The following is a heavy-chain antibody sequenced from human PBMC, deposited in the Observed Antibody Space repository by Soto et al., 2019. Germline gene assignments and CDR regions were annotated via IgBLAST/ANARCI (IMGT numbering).Heavy chain of an antibody. V-gene: IGHV3-15*01. CDR3: TTGTYSGILTDYHNVDY. CDR1: GFTLSHPW. D-gene: IGHD3-9*01. Sequence: KPGGSLRLSCVASGFTLSHPWMTWVRQAAWKGLEWVRRIKSKTDGGTADYAAPVKGRATISRADSNNTVYLQMNSLKTEDTAVYYCTTGTYSGILTDYHNVDYWGQGAMVTVSS. J-gene: IGHJ4*01. CDR2: IKSKTDGGTA.